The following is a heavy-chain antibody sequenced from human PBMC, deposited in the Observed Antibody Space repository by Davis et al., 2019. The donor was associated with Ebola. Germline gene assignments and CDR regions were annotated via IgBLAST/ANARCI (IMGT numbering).Heavy chain of an antibody. J-gene: IGHJ3*01. D-gene: IGHD4/OR15-4a*01. Sequence: PSETLSLTCAVPGISVSSSNWWTWMRQPPGKSLEWIGQVFHSGHTNYNPSLGSRVSLSLDKSNNQFSLQLTSVTAADTAVYYCTRGYGALWGQGKLVTVSS. CDR2: VFHSGHT. CDR1: GISVSSSNW. CDR3: TRGYGAL. V-gene: IGHV4-4*02.